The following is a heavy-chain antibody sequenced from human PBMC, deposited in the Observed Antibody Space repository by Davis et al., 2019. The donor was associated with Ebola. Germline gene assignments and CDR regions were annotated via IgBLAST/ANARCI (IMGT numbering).Heavy chain of an antibody. D-gene: IGHD2-15*01. Sequence: SVKVSCKASGGTFSSYAISWVRQAPGQGLEWMGRIIPILGIANYAQKFQGRVTITADKSTSTAYMELSSLRSEDTAVYYCASIKTVVVVAAPVHFDYWGQGTLVTVSS. CDR1: GGTFSSYA. CDR3: ASIKTVVVVAAPVHFDY. CDR2: IIPILGIA. J-gene: IGHJ4*02. V-gene: IGHV1-69*04.